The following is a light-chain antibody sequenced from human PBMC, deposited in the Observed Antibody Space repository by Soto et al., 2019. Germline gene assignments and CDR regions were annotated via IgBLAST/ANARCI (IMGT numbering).Light chain of an antibody. J-gene: IGKJ5*01. CDR3: QQYGSSPPVT. Sequence: ETVLTQSPGTLSLSPGERATLSCRASQSVSSSNLAWYQQKPGQAPRLLIYDVSSRATGFPDRFRGSGSGTDFTLTIRRLEPEDSAVYYCQQYGSSPPVTFGQGTRLEIK. CDR1: QSVSSSN. V-gene: IGKV3-20*01. CDR2: DVS.